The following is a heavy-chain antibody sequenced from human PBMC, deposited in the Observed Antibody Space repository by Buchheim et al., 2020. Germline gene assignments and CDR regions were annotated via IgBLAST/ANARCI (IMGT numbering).Heavy chain of an antibody. D-gene: IGHD3-9*01. CDR2: IRSKAYGGTT. CDR3: TRDLTPILRYFDWLLYGFDY. V-gene: IGHV3-49*03. CDR1: GFTFGDYA. J-gene: IGHJ4*02. Sequence: EVQLVESGGGLVQPGRSLRLSCTASGFTFGDYAMSWFRQAPGKGLEWVGFIRSKAYGGTTEYAASVKGRFTISRDDSKSIAYLQMNSLKTEDTAVYYCTRDLTPILRYFDWLLYGFDYWGQGTL.